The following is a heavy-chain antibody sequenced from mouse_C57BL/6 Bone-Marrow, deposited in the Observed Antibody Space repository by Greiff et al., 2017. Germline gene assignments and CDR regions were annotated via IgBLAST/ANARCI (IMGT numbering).Heavy chain of an antibody. CDR2: IDPSDSYT. V-gene: IGHV1-69*01. CDR3: ARDYYYGGSYGYFDV. CDR1: GYTFTSYW. Sequence: QVQLQQPGAELVMPGASVKLSCKASGYTFTSYWMHWVKQRPGQGLEWIGEIDPSDSYTNYNQKFKGKSTLTVDKSSSTAYMQLSSLTSEDSAVYYCARDYYYGGSYGYFDVWGTGTTVTVSS. D-gene: IGHD1-1*01. J-gene: IGHJ1*03.